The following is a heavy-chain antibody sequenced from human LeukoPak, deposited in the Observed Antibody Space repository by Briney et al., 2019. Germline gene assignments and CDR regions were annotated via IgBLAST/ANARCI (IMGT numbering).Heavy chain of an antibody. J-gene: IGHJ4*02. CDR3: ARGDGYNYDY. Sequence: PSETLSLTCTVSGGSISSYYWSWIRQPPGKGLEWIGYIYYSGSTNYNPSLKSRVTISVDTSKNQFSLKLSSVTAADTAVYYCARGDGYNYDYWGQGTLVTVPS. CDR2: IYYSGST. CDR1: GGSISSYY. V-gene: IGHV4-59*01. D-gene: IGHD5-12*01.